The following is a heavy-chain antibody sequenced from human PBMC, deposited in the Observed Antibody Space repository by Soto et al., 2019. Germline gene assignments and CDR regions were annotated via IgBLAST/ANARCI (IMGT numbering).Heavy chain of an antibody. CDR2: ISADGRDL. J-gene: IGHJ4*02. CDR1: GFTWGAYV. Sequence: PGGSLRLSCTASGFTWGAYVMHWVRQAQGKGPEWVAAISADGRDLFYAASVEGRFTISRDNSKNTLFLQMNSLTSEDTSVYSCAKSVPHLACRGGGFHRPIDYWGQVPLVT. D-gene: IGHD2-15*01. V-gene: IGHV3-30*18. CDR3: AKSVPHLACRGGGFHRPIDY.